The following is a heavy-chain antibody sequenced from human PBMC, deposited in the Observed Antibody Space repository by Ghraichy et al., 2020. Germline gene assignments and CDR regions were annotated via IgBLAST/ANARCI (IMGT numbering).Heavy chain of an antibody. CDR1: GGTFSNYC. D-gene: IGHD6-19*01. Sequence: GGSLGLSCSVTGGTFSNYCMHWVRHAPGKGLVWVSRIDIDGSNTRDADSVKDRATISRDNAKNTLYLQMNSLRAEDTAVYYCARGVAGSRSFDYWGQGTLVTVSS. J-gene: IGHJ4*02. V-gene: IGHV3-74*01. CDR2: IDIDGSNT. CDR3: ARGVAGSRSFDY.